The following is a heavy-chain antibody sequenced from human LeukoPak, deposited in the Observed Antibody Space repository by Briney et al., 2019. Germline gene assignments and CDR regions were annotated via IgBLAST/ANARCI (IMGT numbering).Heavy chain of an antibody. J-gene: IGHJ4*02. CDR1: GYTFTGYY. D-gene: IGHD2-2*01. CDR3: ASEGIVVVPAAIDY. CDR2: INPNSGGT. V-gene: IGHV1-2*02. Sequence: ASVKVSCKASGYTFTGYYMHWVRQAPGQGLEWMGWINPNSGGTNYAQEFQGRVTMTRDTSISTAYMELSRLRSDDTAVYYCASEGIVVVPAAIDYWGQGTLVTVSS.